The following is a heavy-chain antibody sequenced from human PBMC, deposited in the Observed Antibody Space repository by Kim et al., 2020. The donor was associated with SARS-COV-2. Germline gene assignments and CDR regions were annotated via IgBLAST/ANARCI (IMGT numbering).Heavy chain of an antibody. Sequence: KFQGRVTMTRDTSISTAYMELSRLRSDDTAVYYCARDYYDSSGYYLLFDYWGQGTLVTVSS. CDR3: ARDYYDSSGYYLLFDY. D-gene: IGHD3-22*01. V-gene: IGHV1-2*02. J-gene: IGHJ4*02.